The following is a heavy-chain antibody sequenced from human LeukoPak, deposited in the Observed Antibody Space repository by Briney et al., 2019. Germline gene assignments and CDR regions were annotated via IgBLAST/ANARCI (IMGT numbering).Heavy chain of an antibody. CDR2: IYYSGST. V-gene: IGHV4-61*01. CDR3: AIGSGYYFRAFDI. D-gene: IGHD3-22*01. Sequence: PSETLSLTCTVSGGSVNSGSYYWNWIRQPPGKGLEWIGYIYYSGSTNYNPSLKSRVTISVDTSKNQFSLKLSSVTAADTAVYYCAIGSGYYFRAFDIWGQGTMVTVSS. CDR1: GGSVNSGSYY. J-gene: IGHJ3*02.